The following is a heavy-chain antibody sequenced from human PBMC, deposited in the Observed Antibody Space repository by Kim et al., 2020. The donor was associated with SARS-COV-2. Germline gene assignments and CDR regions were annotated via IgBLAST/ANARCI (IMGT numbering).Heavy chain of an antibody. Sequence: ASVKVSCKASGYTFTSYGITWVRQAPGQGLEWMGWISAYNGNTNYAQKLQGRVTMTTDTSTSTAYMELRSLRSDDTAVYFCVRDLGGLVVVPATPYDYWGQGTLVTVSS. D-gene: IGHD2-21*02. CDR2: ISAYNGNT. CDR1: GYTFTSYG. J-gene: IGHJ4*02. CDR3: VRDLGGLVVVPATPYDY. V-gene: IGHV1-18*04.